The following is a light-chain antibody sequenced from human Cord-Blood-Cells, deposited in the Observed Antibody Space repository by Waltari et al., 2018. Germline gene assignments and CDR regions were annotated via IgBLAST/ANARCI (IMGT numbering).Light chain of an antibody. J-gene: IGKJ2*01. V-gene: IGKV4-1*01. Sequence: DIVMTQSPDSLAVSLGERATINCKSSQRVLYSSNNKNYLAWYQQKPGQPPKLLIYWASTQESGVPDRFSGSGSGTDFTLTISSLQAEDGAVYYCQQYYSTPYTFGQGTKLEIK. CDR1: QRVLYSSNNKNY. CDR3: QQYYSTPYT. CDR2: WAS.